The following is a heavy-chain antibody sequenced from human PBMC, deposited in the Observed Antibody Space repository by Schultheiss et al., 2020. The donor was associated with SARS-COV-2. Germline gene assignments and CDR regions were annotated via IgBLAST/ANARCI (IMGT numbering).Heavy chain of an antibody. D-gene: IGHD6-19*01. CDR3: AKDMEQSYMDV. Sequence: GESLKISCAASGFTVDDYAMHWVRKAPGKSLEWFSLISWDGGSTYYADSVKGRFTISRDNSKNSLSLQMNSLRAEDTALYYCAKDMEQSYMDVWGKGTTVTVAS. J-gene: IGHJ6*03. CDR2: ISWDGGST. CDR1: GFTVDDYA. V-gene: IGHV3-43D*03.